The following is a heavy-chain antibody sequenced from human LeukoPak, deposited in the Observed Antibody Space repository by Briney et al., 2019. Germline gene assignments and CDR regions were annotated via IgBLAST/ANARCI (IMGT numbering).Heavy chain of an antibody. CDR1: GFTFSSYA. D-gene: IGHD6-13*01. CDR3: AKGHTQQLVPDY. V-gene: IGHV3-30-3*01. CDR2: ISYDGSNK. Sequence: PGGSLRLSCAASGFTFSSYAMHWVRQAPGKGLEWVAVISYDGSNKYYADSVKGRFTISRDNSKNTLYLQMNSLRAEDTAVYYCAKGHTQQLVPDYWGQGTLVTVSS. J-gene: IGHJ4*02.